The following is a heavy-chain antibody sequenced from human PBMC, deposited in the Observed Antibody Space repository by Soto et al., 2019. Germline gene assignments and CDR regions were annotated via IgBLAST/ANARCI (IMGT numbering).Heavy chain of an antibody. D-gene: IGHD6-6*01. CDR2: ISAYNGNT. V-gene: IGHV1-18*01. CDR3: AREYSSSPYYFDY. CDR1: GYTFTSYA. J-gene: IGHJ4*02. Sequence: GASVKVSCKASGYTFTSYAMHWVRQAPGQRLEWMGWISAYNGNTNYSQKLQGRVTMTTDTSTSTAYMELRSLRSDDTAVYYCAREYSSSPYYFDYWGQGTLVTVSS.